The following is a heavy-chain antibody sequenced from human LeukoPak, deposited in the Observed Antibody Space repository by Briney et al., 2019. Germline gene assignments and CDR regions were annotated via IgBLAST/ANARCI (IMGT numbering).Heavy chain of an antibody. Sequence: SETLSLTCTVSGGSISSSSYYWGWIRQPPGKGLEWIGSIYYSGSTYYNPSLKSRVTISVDTSKNQFSLKLSSVTAADTAVYYCARDSHYYDSSGYYVTFDIWGQGTMVTISS. J-gene: IGHJ3*02. D-gene: IGHD3-22*01. CDR2: IYYSGST. CDR3: ARDSHYYDSSGYYVTFDI. CDR1: GGSISSSSYY. V-gene: IGHV4-39*07.